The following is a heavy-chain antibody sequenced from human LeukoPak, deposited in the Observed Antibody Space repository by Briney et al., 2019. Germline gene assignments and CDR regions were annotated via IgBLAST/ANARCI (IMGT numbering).Heavy chain of an antibody. Sequence: GGSLRLSCAASGFTFSSYVISWVRQAPGKGLEWVSAISTSGGSTYYADSVKGRFTIPRHNSKNTLYLQMNSLRAEDTAVYYCTRPIAARPLACGVWGQGTTVTVSS. D-gene: IGHD6-6*01. V-gene: IGHV3-23*01. CDR3: TRPIAARPLACGV. J-gene: IGHJ6*02. CDR1: GFTFSSYV. CDR2: ISTSGGST.